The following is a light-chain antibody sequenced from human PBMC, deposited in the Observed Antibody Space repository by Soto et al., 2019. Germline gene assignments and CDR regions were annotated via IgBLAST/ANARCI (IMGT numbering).Light chain of an antibody. V-gene: IGLV1-40*01. CDR1: SSNIGAGYD. CDR3: QSYDSRLSGSG. Sequence: QSVLTQPPSVSGAPGQRVTISCTGSSSNIGAGYDGHWYQQLPGTAPKLLIYGNSNRPSGVPDRFSGSKSGTSASLAITGLQAEDESDYYCQSYDSRLSGSGFGTGTKFTV. CDR2: GNS. J-gene: IGLJ1*01.